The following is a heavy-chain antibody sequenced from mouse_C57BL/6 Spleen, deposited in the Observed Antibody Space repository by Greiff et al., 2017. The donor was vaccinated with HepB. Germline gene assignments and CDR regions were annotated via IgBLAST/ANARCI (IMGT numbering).Heavy chain of an antibody. CDR2: ISDGGSYT. V-gene: IGHV5-4*01. CDR1: GFTFSSYA. CDR3: ARGGLRRDYAMDY. D-gene: IGHD2-4*01. Sequence: EVQVVESGGGLVKPGGSLKLSCAASGFTFSSYAMSWVRQTPEKRLEWVATISDGGSYTYYPDNVKGRFTISRDNAKNNLYLQMSHLKSEDTAMYYCARGGLRRDYAMDYWGQGTSVTVSS. J-gene: IGHJ4*01.